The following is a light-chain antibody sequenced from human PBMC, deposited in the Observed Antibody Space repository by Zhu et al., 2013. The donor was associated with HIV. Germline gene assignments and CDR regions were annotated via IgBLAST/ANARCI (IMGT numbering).Light chain of an antibody. Sequence: QSALTQPASVSGSPGQSITISCTGTSSDVGGYDYVSWYQHHPGKAPKLMIYEVSNRPSGVSNRFSGSKSGNTASLTISGLQTEDEADYFCCSYAGSNNLVFGGGTKLTV. V-gene: IGLV2-23*02. CDR1: SSDVGGYDY. CDR3: CSYAGSNNLV. CDR2: EVS. J-gene: IGLJ3*02.